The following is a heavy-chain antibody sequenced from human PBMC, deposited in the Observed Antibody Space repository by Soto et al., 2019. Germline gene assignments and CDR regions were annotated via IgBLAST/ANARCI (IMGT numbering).Heavy chain of an antibody. D-gene: IGHD6-19*01. J-gene: IGHJ4*02. CDR2: IYYSGST. CDR1: GGSVTSGSYY. Sequence: QVQLQESAPGLVKPSETLSLTCTVSGGSVTSGSYYWSWIRQPPGKGLEWIGYIYYSGSTNYNPSLKSRVTISVDTSKNQISLKLSSVTAADTAVYYCARDQGIAVAVFDYWGQGTLVTVSS. CDR3: ARDQGIAVAVFDY. V-gene: IGHV4-61*01.